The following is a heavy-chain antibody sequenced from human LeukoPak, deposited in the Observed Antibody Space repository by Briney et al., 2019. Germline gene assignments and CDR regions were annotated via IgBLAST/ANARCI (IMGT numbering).Heavy chain of an antibody. CDR2: IRYDGSKK. J-gene: IGHJ4*02. D-gene: IGHD3-22*01. Sequence: GGSLRLSCASSGFTFSSYGMHWVRQAPGKGLEWVAFIRYDGSKKFYADSVKGRFTISRDNSKNTLYLQMNSLRVEDTAVYYCAKDGGDSSGYLVYWGQGTLVTVSS. CDR1: GFTFSSYG. CDR3: AKDGGDSSGYLVY. V-gene: IGHV3-30*02.